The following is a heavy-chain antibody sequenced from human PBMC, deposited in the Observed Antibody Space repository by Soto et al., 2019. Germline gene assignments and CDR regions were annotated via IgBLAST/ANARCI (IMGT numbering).Heavy chain of an antibody. D-gene: IGHD1-26*01. J-gene: IGHJ3*02. V-gene: IGHV3-21*01. CDR2: ISSSSSYI. CDR3: ARDRELLDAFDI. CDR1: GFTFSSYS. Sequence: LRLSCAASGFTFSSYSMNWVRQAPGKGLEWVSSISSSSSYIYYADSVKGRFTISRDNAKNSLYLQMNSLRAEDTAVYYCARDRELLDAFDIWGQGTMVTVSS.